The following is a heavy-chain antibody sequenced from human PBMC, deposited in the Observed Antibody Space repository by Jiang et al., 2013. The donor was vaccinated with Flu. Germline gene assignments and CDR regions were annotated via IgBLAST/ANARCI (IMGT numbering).Heavy chain of an antibody. J-gene: IGHJ4*02. D-gene: IGHD3-10*01. V-gene: IGHV1-3*01. CDR3: ARDFSGSPGPH. CDR1: GYTFTSYA. Sequence: SGAEVKKPGASVKVSCKASGYTFTSYAMHWVRQAPGQRLEWMGWINAGNGDTKYSQKFQGRVTITRDTSASTAYMELSSLRSEDTAVYYCARDFSGSPGPHWGQGTLVTVSS. CDR2: INAGNGDT.